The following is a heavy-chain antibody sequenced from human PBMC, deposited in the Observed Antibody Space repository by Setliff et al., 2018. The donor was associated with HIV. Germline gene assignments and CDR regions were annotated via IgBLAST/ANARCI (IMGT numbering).Heavy chain of an antibody. V-gene: IGHV3-7*01. J-gene: IGHJ4*02. Sequence: GGSLRLSCAASGFTFSTYDMTWVRQAPGKGLEWVANIEQDGSGEYYVGSVKGRFTISRDNAKNSLYLQMNSLRADDTSVYYCARIQNHVWDYWGQGTLVTVSS. CDR1: GFTFSTYD. CDR3: ARIQNHVWDY. D-gene: IGHD5-18*01. CDR2: IEQDGSGE.